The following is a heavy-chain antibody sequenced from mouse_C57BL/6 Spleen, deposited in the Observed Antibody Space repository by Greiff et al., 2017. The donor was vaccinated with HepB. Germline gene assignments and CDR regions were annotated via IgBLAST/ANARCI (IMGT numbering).Heavy chain of an antibody. Sequence: VQLVESGPELVKPGASVKLSCKASGYTFTSYDINWVKQRPGQGLEWIGWIYPRDGSTKYNEKFKGKATLTVDTSSSTAYMELRSLTSEDSAVYFCARGHYCYGRSSDYWGQGTTLTVSS. J-gene: IGHJ2*01. CDR2: IYPRDGST. CDR1: GYTFTSYD. V-gene: IGHV1-85*01. CDR3: ARGHYCYGRSSDY. D-gene: IGHD1-1*01.